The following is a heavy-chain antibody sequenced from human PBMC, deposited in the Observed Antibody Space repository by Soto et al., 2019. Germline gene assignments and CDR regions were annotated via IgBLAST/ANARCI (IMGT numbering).Heavy chain of an antibody. CDR1: GGSISSSNW. Sequence: SETLSLTCAVSGGSISSSNWWSWVRQPPGKGLEWIGEIYHSGSTNYNPSLKSRVTISVDKSKNQFSLKLSSVTAADTAVYYCARFIVVAGPLNWLDPWGQGTLVTVYS. V-gene: IGHV4-4*02. D-gene: IGHD2-15*01. CDR2: IYHSGST. CDR3: ARFIVVAGPLNWLDP. J-gene: IGHJ5*02.